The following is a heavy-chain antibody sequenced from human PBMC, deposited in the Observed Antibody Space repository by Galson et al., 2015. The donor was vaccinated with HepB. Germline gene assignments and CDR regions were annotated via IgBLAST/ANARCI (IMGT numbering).Heavy chain of an antibody. CDR1: GFTFSSYG. J-gene: IGHJ6*02. V-gene: IGHV3-33*08. CDR2: IWYDGSNK. D-gene: IGHD3-16*01. CDR3: ARDDRRWGSSPLGMDV. Sequence: SLRLSCAASGFTFSSYGMHWVRQAPGKGLEWVAVIWYDGSNKYYADSVKGRFTISRDNSKNTLYLQMNSLRAEDTAVYYCARDDRRWGSSPLGMDVWGQGTTVTVSS.